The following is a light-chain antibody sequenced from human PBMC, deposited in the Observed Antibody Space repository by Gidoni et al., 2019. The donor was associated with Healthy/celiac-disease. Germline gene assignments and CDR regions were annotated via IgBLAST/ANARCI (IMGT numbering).Light chain of an antibody. CDR3: QQYNNWPSWT. Sequence: ELVMTQSPATLSVSPGERATLSCRASQSVSSNLAWYQQKPGQAPRLLIYGASTRATGIPARFSGSGSGTEFTLTISSLKSEDCAVYYCQQYNNWPSWTFGQGTKVEIK. CDR2: GAS. J-gene: IGKJ1*01. V-gene: IGKV3-15*01. CDR1: QSVSSN.